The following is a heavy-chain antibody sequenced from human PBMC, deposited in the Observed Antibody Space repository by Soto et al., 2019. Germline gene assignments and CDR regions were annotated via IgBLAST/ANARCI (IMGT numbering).Heavy chain of an antibody. CDR1: GYTFTSYA. CDR2: MNPNSGNT. V-gene: IGHV1-8*01. D-gene: IGHD1-26*01. J-gene: IGHJ4*02. CDR3: AREVGDRRLDY. Sequence: APVKVSSKASGYTFTSYAINWVRQATGQGLEWMGWMNPNSGNTGYAQKFQGRVTMTRNTSISTAYMELSSLRSEDTAVYCCAREVGDRRLDYWGQGTLVTVSS.